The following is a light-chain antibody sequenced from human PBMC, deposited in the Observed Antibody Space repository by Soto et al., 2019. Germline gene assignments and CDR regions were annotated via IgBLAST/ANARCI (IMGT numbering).Light chain of an antibody. CDR3: QQYGSSPPYS. Sequence: EIVLTQTPVTLSLSTVVNASLSCSHSQRVKSNYLAWYQQQPGQAPRLLMYDASSRATGIPDRFSGSGSGTDFTLTISRLEPEDFAVYFCQQYGSSPPYSVGQGTKVDIK. CDR1: QRVKSNY. V-gene: IGKV3-20*01. J-gene: IGKJ2*03. CDR2: DAS.